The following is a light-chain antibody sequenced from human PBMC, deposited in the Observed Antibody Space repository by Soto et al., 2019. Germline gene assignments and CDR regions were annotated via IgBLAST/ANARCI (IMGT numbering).Light chain of an antibody. Sequence: DIQMTQSPSTLSVSPGDRATISCRASQSVSSCLAWYQQKPGKAPRLLIYNASTIASGIPSRFSGSGSGTEFTLTISSLQPDDFAAYYCQQYNSGPLTFGGGTKVDIK. CDR1: QSVSSC. J-gene: IGKJ4*01. CDR2: NAS. V-gene: IGKV1-5*01. CDR3: QQYNSGPLT.